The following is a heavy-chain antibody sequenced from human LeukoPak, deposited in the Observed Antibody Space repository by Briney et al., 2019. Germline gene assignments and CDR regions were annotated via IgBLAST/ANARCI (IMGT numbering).Heavy chain of an antibody. J-gene: IGHJ4*02. V-gene: IGHV3-74*01. CDR2: INSDGSST. CDR3: ARVAETIYYGDYGGY. Sequence: GGSLRLSCAASGFTFSSYWMHWVRQAPGKGLVWVSRINSDGSSTSYADSVKGRFTISRDNTKNTLYLQMNSLRAEDTAVYYCARVAETIYYGDYGGYWGQGTLVTVSS. D-gene: IGHD4-17*01. CDR1: GFTFSSYW.